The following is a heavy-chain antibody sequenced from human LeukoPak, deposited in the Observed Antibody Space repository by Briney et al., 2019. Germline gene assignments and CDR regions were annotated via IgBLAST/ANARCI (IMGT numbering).Heavy chain of an antibody. D-gene: IGHD5-18*01. CDR2: ISGSGGST. CDR3: AKSGYSYGYRALVY. V-gene: IGHV3-23*01. CDR1: GFTFSSYA. Sequence: GGSLRLSCAASGFTFSSYAMSWVRQAPGKGLEWVSAISGSGGSTYYADSVKGRFTISRDNSKNTLYLQMNSLRAEDTAVYYCAKSGYSYGYRALVYWGQGTLVTVSS. J-gene: IGHJ4*02.